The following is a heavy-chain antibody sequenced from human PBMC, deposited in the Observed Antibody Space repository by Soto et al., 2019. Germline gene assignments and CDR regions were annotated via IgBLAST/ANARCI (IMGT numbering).Heavy chain of an antibody. CDR2: IIPIFGTA. Sequence: SVKVSCKASGGTFSSYAISWVRQAPGQGLEWMGGIIPIFGTAKYAQKVQGKVTITADESTSTAYMELSSLRSEDTAVYYCSRYSYCTNGVGYGYYQGMHVGAEGPRDTVS. J-gene: IGHJ6*02. D-gene: IGHD2-8*01. CDR1: GGTFSSYA. CDR3: SRYSYCTNGVGYGYYQGMHV. V-gene: IGHV1-69*13.